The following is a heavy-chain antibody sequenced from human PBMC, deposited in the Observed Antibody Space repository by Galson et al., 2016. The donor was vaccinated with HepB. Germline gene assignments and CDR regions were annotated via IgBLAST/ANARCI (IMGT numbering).Heavy chain of an antibody. J-gene: IGHJ3*02. Sequence: QSGAEVKKPGESLKISCRGSGYTFTTYWLGWVRQMPGRGLEWMGIIYPTDSDTRYRPSFQGQVTISADESISTAYLQWSSLKASDTAMYYCARQADQSDAFDIWGQGTMVTVSS. CDR1: GYTFTTYW. V-gene: IGHV5-51*01. CDR2: IYPTDSDT. CDR3: ARQADQSDAFDI.